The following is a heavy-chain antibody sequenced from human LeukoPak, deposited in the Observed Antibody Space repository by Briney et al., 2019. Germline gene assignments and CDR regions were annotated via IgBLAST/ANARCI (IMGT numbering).Heavy chain of an antibody. V-gene: IGHV4-31*03. CDR2: IYYSGST. D-gene: IGHD3-22*01. Sequence: PSQTLSLTCTVSGGSLSSGGYYWSWIRQHPGTGLEWIGYIYYSGSTYYNPSLKSRVTISVDTSKNQFSLKLSSVTAADTAVYYCARLYYYDSSNWFDPWGQGTLVTVSS. CDR3: ARLYYYDSSNWFDP. CDR1: GGSLSSGGYY. J-gene: IGHJ5*02.